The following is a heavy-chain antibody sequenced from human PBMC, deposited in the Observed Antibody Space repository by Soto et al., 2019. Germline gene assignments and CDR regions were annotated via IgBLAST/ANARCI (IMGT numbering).Heavy chain of an antibody. CDR3: ARRLTASVTAMGY. V-gene: IGHV3-30-3*01. D-gene: IGHD2-21*02. CDR2: ISDDGINK. J-gene: IGHJ4*02. Sequence: QVQLVESGGGVVQPGRSLTLSCSASGFTFSDYALHWVRQAPGKRLVWVAVISDDGINKYIADSVKCRFITSRDNSKNTVFLQMSSLGLEATAIYYCARRLTASVTAMGYWGQGTLVSSAS. CDR1: GFTFSDYA.